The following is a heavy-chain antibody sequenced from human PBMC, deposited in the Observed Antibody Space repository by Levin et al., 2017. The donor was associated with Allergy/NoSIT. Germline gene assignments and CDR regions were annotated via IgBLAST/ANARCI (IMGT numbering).Heavy chain of an antibody. J-gene: IGHJ4*02. D-gene: IGHD3-22*01. CDR2: ISPYNGNT. CDR1: GYSFTSYG. V-gene: IGHV1-18*01. Sequence: ASVKVSCKASGYSFTSYGISWVRQAPGQGLEWMGWISPYNGNTNYGHKFQGRLTMTTDTSTTTAYMELRTLRSDDTAVYYCARSYSYASSGYDGPFRPGYWGQGTLVTVSS. CDR3: ARSYSYASSGYDGPFRPGY.